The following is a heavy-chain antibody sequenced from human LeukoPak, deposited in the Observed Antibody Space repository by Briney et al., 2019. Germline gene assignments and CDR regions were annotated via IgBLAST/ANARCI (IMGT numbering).Heavy chain of an antibody. CDR3: AKDWKGVRPYDN. CDR1: GLTFSSYA. V-gene: IGHV3-23*01. CDR2: ISGSGDNT. D-gene: IGHD3-10*01. J-gene: IGHJ4*02. Sequence: GGSLRLSCAASGLTFSSYAMNWVRQAPGKGLEWVSAISGSGDNTYYADSVKGRFTISRDNSKNTLYLQMNSLRAEDTAVYYCAKDWKGVRPYDNWGQGILVTVSS.